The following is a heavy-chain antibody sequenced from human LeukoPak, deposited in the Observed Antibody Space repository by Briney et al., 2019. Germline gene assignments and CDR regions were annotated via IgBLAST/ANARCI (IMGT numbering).Heavy chain of an antibody. J-gene: IGHJ5*02. Sequence: GSLRLSCAASGFTFSNYWLHWVRQAPGKGLVWVSRIRSDGSSTTYADFVKGRFTISRDNAKNKLYLQMNSLRNEETAVYYCAKGYYYESSGYYRSWFDPWGQGTVVTVSS. CDR2: IRSDGSST. D-gene: IGHD3-22*01. CDR3: AKGYYYESSGYYRSWFDP. V-gene: IGHV3-74*01. CDR1: GFTFSNYW.